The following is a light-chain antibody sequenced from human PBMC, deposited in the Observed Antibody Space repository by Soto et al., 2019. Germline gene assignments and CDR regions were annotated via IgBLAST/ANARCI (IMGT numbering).Light chain of an antibody. V-gene: IGLV2-14*01. J-gene: IGLJ2*01. Sequence: QSALTQHASVSGSPGQSITISCTGTSSDVGGYNYVSWYQQHPGKAPKLMIYEVSNRPSGVSNRFSGSKSGNTASLTISGLQAEDEADYYCSSYTSSSVVFGVGTKLTVL. CDR2: EVS. CDR1: SSDVGGYNY. CDR3: SSYTSSSVV.